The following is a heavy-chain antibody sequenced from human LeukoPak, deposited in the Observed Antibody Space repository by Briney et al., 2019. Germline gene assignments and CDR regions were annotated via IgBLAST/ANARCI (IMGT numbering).Heavy chain of an antibody. J-gene: IGHJ6*03. V-gene: IGHV1-69*13. CDR3: ARRGGKNDGGDVLHYPYKDV. Sequence: ASVKVSCKASGGTFSSYAISWVRQAPGQGLEWMGGIIPIFGTANYAQKFQGRVTITADESTSTAYMELSSLRSEDTAVYYCARRGGKNDGGDVLHYPYKDVWGKGTPVTVSS. CDR1: GGTFSSYA. D-gene: IGHD4-23*01. CDR2: IIPIFGTA.